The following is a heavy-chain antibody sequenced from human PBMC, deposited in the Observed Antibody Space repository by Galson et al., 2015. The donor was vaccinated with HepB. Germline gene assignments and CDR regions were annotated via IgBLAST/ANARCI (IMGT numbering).Heavy chain of an antibody. CDR1: GYTLTELS. CDR3: ARDVLGYYDTGI. J-gene: IGHJ3*02. CDR2: FDPEDGET. V-gene: IGHV1-24*01. Sequence: SVKVSCKVSGYTLTELSMHWVRQAPGKGLEWMGGFDPEDGETIYAQKFQGRVTMTEDTSTDTAYMELSSLRSEDTAVYYCARDVLGYYDTGIWGQGTMVTVSS. D-gene: IGHD3-22*01.